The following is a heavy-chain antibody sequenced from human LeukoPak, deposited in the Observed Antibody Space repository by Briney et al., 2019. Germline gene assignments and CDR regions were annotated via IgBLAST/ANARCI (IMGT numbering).Heavy chain of an antibody. V-gene: IGHV3-23*01. Sequence: GGSLRLSCAASGFTFSSYAMSWVRQAPGKGLEWVPAISGSGGSTYYADSVKGRFTISRDNSKNTLYLQMNSLRAEDTAVYYCAKTGHSSGWYGDFDYWGQGTLVTVSS. CDR2: ISGSGGST. D-gene: IGHD6-19*01. J-gene: IGHJ4*02. CDR3: AKTGHSSGWYGDFDY. CDR1: GFTFSSYA.